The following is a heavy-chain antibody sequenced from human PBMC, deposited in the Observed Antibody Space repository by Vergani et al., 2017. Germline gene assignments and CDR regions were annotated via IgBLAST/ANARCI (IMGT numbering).Heavy chain of an antibody. V-gene: IGHV1-69*02. Sequence: QVQLVQSGAEVKKPGSSVKVSCKASGGTFSSYTISWVRQAPGQGLEWMGRIIPILGIANYAQKFQGRVTITADKSTSTAYMELSSLRSEDTAVYYCARGTRKGVVPAAFPNFDYWGQGTLVTVSS. CDR2: IIPILGIA. CDR1: GGTFSSYT. CDR3: ARGTRKGVVPAAFPNFDY. J-gene: IGHJ4*02. D-gene: IGHD2-2*01.